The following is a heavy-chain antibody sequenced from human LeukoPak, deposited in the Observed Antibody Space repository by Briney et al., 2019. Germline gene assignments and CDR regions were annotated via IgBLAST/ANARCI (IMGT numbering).Heavy chain of an antibody. CDR3: ARGNGGYGRFRNNYYGMDV. Sequence: SETLSLTCAVYGGSFSGYYWSWIRQPPGKGLEWIGEINHSGSTNYNPSLKSRVTISVDTSKNQFSLKLSSVTAADTAVYYCARGNGGYGRFRNNYYGMDVWGKGTTVTVSS. CDR1: GGSFSGYY. CDR2: INHSGST. D-gene: IGHD2-15*01. V-gene: IGHV4-34*01. J-gene: IGHJ6*01.